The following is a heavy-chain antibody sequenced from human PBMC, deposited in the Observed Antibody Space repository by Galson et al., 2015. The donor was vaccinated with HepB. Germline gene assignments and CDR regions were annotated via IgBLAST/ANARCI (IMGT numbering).Heavy chain of an antibody. CDR2: IRSKAYGGTT. D-gene: IGHD3-9*01. Sequence: SLRLSCAASGFTFGDYAMSWFRQAPGKGLEWVGFIRSKAYGGTTEYAASVKGRFTISRDDSKSIAYLQMNSLKTEDTAVYYCTRARRGGVLRYFDWLFEADYWGQGTLVTVSS. V-gene: IGHV3-49*03. CDR3: TRARRGGVLRYFDWLFEADY. CDR1: GFTFGDYA. J-gene: IGHJ4*02.